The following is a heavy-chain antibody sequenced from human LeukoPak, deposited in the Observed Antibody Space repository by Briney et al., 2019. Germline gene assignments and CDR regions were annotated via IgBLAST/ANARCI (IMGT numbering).Heavy chain of an antibody. CDR2: INPNSGGT. V-gene: IGHV1-2*06. CDR1: GYTFTGYY. CDR3: ARERRQKGFDY. Sequence: ASVTVSCTASGYTFTGYYMHWVRQAPGQGLEWMGRINPNSGGTNYAQKFQGRVTMTRDTSISTAYMELRSLRSDDTAVYYCARERRQKGFDYWGQGTLVTVSS. J-gene: IGHJ4*02.